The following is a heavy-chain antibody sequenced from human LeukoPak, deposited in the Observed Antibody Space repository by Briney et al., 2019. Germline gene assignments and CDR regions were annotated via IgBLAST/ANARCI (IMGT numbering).Heavy chain of an antibody. J-gene: IGHJ6*03. Sequence: PGGSLRLSCAASGFTFSSYSMNWVRQAPGKGLEWVSSISSSSSYIYYADSVKGRFTISRDNAKNSLYLQMNSLRAEDTAVYYCARDPYSGSYGNSYYYFMDVWGKGTTVTISS. CDR2: ISSSSSYI. V-gene: IGHV3-21*01. CDR3: ARDPYSGSYGNSYYYFMDV. CDR1: GFTFSSYS. D-gene: IGHD1-26*01.